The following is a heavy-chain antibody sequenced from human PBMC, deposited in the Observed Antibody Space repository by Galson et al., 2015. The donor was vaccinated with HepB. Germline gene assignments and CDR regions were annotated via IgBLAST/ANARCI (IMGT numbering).Heavy chain of an antibody. CDR1: GGSFSDYY. Sequence: SETLSLTCAVYGGSFSDYYWSWIRQPPEKGLEWIGEVHYSGTTNYNPSLKSRVVISANPSKNQFSLKLSSVTAADTAVYYCATQELAYQPPKYNWFDPWGQGTLVTVSS. D-gene: IGHD3-16*02. J-gene: IGHJ5*02. CDR3: ATQELAYQPPKYNWFDP. CDR2: VHYSGTT. V-gene: IGHV4-34*01.